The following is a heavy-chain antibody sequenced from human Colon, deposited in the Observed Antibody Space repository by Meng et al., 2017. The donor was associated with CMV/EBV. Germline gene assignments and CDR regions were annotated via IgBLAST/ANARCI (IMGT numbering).Heavy chain of an antibody. CDR2: ITSSSGNII. CDR1: GFSFTNYE. V-gene: IGHV3-48*03. Sequence: GGSLRLSCAASGFSFTNYEMNWVRQAPGKGLEWISYITSSSGNIIYYAESVKGRFTISRDNAKNSLYLQIDSVPGEDTAVYYCAGVARRYGVGFDYWGQGTLVTVSS. J-gene: IGHJ4*02. D-gene: IGHD1-26*01. CDR3: AGVARRYGVGFDY.